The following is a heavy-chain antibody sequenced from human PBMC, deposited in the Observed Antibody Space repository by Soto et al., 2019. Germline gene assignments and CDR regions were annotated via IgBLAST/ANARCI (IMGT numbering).Heavy chain of an antibody. D-gene: IGHD5-18*01. CDR3: ARSGYSYGPDYYYCGMDV. Sequence: QVQLVESGGGVVQPGRSLRLSCAASGFTFSSYAMHWVRQAPGKGLEWVAVISYDGSNKYYADSVKGRFTISRDNSKNTLYLQMNSLRAEDTAVYYCARSGYSYGPDYYYCGMDVWGQGTTVTVSS. V-gene: IGHV3-30-3*01. CDR2: ISYDGSNK. CDR1: GFTFSSYA. J-gene: IGHJ6*02.